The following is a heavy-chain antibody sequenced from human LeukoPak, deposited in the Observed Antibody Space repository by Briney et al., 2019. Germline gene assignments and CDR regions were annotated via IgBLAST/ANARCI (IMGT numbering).Heavy chain of an antibody. V-gene: IGHV3-74*01. D-gene: IGHD2-2*01. CDR1: GFTFSSYW. CDR3: ARDPGYCSSTSCGFDP. J-gene: IGHJ5*02. CDR2: VNTDGSST. Sequence: GGSLRLSCAASGFTFSSYWMHWVRQAPGKGLVWVSGVNTDGSSTNYADSVKGRFTISRDNAKNTVYLQMNSLRAEDTAVYYCARDPGYCSSTSCGFDPWGQGTLVTVSS.